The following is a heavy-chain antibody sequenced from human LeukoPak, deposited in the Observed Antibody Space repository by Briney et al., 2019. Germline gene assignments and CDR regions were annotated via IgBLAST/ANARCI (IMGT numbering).Heavy chain of an antibody. CDR2: IYYSGST. D-gene: IGHD4-23*01. Sequence: PAETLSLTRNVSGGSISSGSYYWAWLRQSPEKGLEWIASIYYSGSTHYNPSLRSRATISRDTSKNQFSLKLSSVSAADTAVYFCARWYEYWGQGTLVTVSS. CDR3: ARWYEY. J-gene: IGHJ4*02. V-gene: IGHV4-39*01. CDR1: GGSISSGSYY.